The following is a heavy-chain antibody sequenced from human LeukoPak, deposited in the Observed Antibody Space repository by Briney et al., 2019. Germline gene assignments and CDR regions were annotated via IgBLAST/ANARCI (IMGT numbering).Heavy chain of an antibody. D-gene: IGHD4-23*01. J-gene: IGHJ4*02. CDR2: ISSTSVI. Sequence: PGGSLRLSCAVSGFTFSGYNVNWVRQAPGKGLEWIAYISSTSVIYYADSLKGRFTISRDNAKNSLYLQMNSLGVDDTAVYYCAREGDGGNSGFAYWGQGTLVTVSS. V-gene: IGHV3-48*01. CDR1: GFTFSGYN. CDR3: AREGDGGNSGFAY.